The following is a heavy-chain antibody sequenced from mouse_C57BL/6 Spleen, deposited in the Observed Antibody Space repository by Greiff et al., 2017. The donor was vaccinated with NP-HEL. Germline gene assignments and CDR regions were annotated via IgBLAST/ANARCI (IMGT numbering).Heavy chain of an antibody. CDR3: ARRDYGRYFDV. CDR1: GYTFTNYW. J-gene: IGHJ1*03. D-gene: IGHD2-4*01. CDR2: IYPGGGYT. Sequence: VKLQESGAELVRPGTSVKMSCKASGYTFTNYWIGWAKQRPGHGLEWIGDIYPGGGYTNYNEKFKGKATLTADKSSSTAYMQFSSLTSEDSAIYYCARRDYGRYFDVWGTGTTVTVSS. V-gene: IGHV1-63*01.